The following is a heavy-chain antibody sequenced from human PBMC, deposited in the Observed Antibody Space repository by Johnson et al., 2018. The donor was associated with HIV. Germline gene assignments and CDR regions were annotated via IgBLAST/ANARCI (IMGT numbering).Heavy chain of an antibody. J-gene: IGHJ3*02. CDR1: GFTFSRYW. CDR3: ARRGGSGWSAFDI. Sequence: VQLVESGGGLVQPGGSLRLSCAASGFTFSRYWMSWVRQAPGKGLEWVANIKQDGSEKYYVDSVKGRFTISRDNAKNSLYLQMNSLRAEDTALYYCARRGGSGWSAFDIWGQGTIVTVSS. D-gene: IGHD6-19*01. CDR2: IKQDGSEK. V-gene: IGHV3-7*05.